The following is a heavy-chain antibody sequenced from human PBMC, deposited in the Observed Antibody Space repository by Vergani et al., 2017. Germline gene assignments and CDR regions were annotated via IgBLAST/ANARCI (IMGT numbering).Heavy chain of an antibody. J-gene: IGHJ4*02. V-gene: IGHV3-30*18. CDR2: ISYDGSNK. CDR3: AKGARGSGIDY. D-gene: IGHD3-10*01. CDR1: GFTFSSYG. Sequence: QVQLVESGGGVVQPGRSLRLSCAASGFTFSSYGMHWVRQAPGKGLEWLAVISYDGSNKYYADSVKGRFNISRDNSKNTLYLQMNSLRAEDTAVYYCAKGARGSGIDYWGQGTLVTVSS.